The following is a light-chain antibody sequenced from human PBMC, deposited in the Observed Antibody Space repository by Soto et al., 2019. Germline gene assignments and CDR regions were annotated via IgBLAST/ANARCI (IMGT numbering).Light chain of an antibody. J-gene: IGKJ1*01. V-gene: IGKV1-5*01. CDR1: QSIGSW. CDR3: QQYNTLWT. CDR2: VAP. Sequence: DIQMTQSPSTLSASVGDRVTITCRASQSIGSWLAWYQQKPGKAPKLLIYVAPSLESGVPSRFSGSGSGTEFTLTISSLQPDDFATYYCQQYNTLWTFGQGTKVDIK.